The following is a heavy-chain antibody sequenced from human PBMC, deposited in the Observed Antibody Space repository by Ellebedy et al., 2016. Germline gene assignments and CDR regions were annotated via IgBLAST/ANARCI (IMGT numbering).Heavy chain of an antibody. D-gene: IGHD3-9*01. CDR1: GGSISSGGYY. V-gene: IGHV4-31*03. CDR3: ARVRANYDILTEYWYFDL. J-gene: IGHJ2*01. Sequence: SETLSLTCTVSGGSISSGGYYWSWIRQHPGKGLEWIGYIYYSGSTYYNPSLKSRVTISVDTSKNQFSLKLSSVTAADTAVYYCARVRANYDILTEYWYFDLWGRGTLVTVSS. CDR2: IYYSGST.